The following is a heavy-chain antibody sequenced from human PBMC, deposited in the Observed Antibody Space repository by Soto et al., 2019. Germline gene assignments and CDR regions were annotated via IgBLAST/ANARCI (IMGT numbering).Heavy chain of an antibody. V-gene: IGHV3-53*01. Sequence: EVQLVESGGGLIQPGGSLRLSCAVSGFTVSNNYMSWVRQAPGKGLEGVSVIYSGGYTAYGDSVKGRFTISRDNSKNTLILQKKTPGAPAPAVFYWAPTPGGGGYWGQGTLVTVSS. CDR3: APTPGGGGY. CDR1: GFTVSNNY. D-gene: IGHD3-10*01. J-gene: IGHJ4*02. CDR2: IYSGGYT.